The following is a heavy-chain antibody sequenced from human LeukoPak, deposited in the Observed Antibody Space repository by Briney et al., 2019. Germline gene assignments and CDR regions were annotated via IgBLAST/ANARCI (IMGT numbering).Heavy chain of an antibody. CDR2: ISADGVNT. CDR1: GFTFSSYA. V-gene: IGHV3-23*01. CDR3: AKAAHSLSYYYMDV. Sequence: GGSLRLSCAASGFTFSSYAMTWVRQTPGKGLEWVSAISADGVNTYYADSVKGRFTISRDSSENTLFLQMHSLRAEDTALYYCAKAAHSLSYYYMDVWGKGTTVTVSS. D-gene: IGHD3-10*01. J-gene: IGHJ6*03.